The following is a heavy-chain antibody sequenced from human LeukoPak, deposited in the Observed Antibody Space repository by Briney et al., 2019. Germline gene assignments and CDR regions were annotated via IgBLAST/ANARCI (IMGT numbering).Heavy chain of an antibody. Sequence: ASVKVSCKASGYTFTNSAIHWVRQAPGQRLEWMGWINTGNGDTKYSQKFQGRVTITRDTSASTVYMELSSLTSEDTAVYYCASRPGMAVAGLDFWGQGTPVTVSS. V-gene: IGHV1-3*04. J-gene: IGHJ4*02. CDR3: ASRPGMAVAGLDF. D-gene: IGHD6-19*01. CDR1: GYTFTNSA. CDR2: INTGNGDT.